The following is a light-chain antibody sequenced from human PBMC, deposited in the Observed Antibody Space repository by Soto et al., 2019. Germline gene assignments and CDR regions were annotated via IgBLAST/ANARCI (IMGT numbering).Light chain of an antibody. Sequence: QSVLTQPASVSGSPGQSITISCSGTSSDVGGYKYVSWYQQHPGKAPKLMIYEVSDRPSGISNRFSGSKSGDTASLTISGLQAEDEAEYYCSSYTNSGAWVFGTGTKVTVL. CDR1: SSDVGGYKY. CDR3: SSYTNSGAWV. V-gene: IGLV2-14*01. J-gene: IGLJ1*01. CDR2: EVS.